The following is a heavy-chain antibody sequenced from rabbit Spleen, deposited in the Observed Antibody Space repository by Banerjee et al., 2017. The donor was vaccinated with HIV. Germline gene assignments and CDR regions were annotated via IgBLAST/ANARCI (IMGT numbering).Heavy chain of an antibody. CDR1: GFDLSSYYY. J-gene: IGHJ4*01. D-gene: IGHD1-1*01. Sequence: QSLEESGRGLVKPGGTLTLTCKASGFDLSSYYYLCWVRQAPGKGLEWIGCLYTDVLTTWYASWVNGRFTISKASSTTVTLQMTSLTAADTATYFCVRDGGTNSKFNLWGPGTLVTV. CDR2: LYTDVLTT. CDR3: VRDGGTNSKFNL. V-gene: IGHV1S40*01.